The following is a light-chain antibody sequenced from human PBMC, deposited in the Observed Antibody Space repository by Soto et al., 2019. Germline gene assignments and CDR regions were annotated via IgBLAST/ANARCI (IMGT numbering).Light chain of an antibody. CDR3: CSYAGSYTLYV. Sequence: QSVLTHPRSVSGSPGQSVTISGPGTSSDVGGYNYVSWYQQHPGKSPKLMIYDVSKRPSGVPDRFSGSKSGNTASLTISGLQAEDEADYYCCSYAGSYTLYVFGTGTKLTGL. CDR1: SSDVGGYNY. CDR2: DVS. V-gene: IGLV2-11*01. J-gene: IGLJ1*01.